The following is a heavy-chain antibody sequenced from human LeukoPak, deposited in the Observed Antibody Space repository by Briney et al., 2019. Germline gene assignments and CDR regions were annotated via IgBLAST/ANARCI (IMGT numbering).Heavy chain of an antibody. D-gene: IGHD3-22*01. V-gene: IGHV1-69*13. Sequence: SVKVSCKASGGTFSSYAISWVRQAPGQGLEWMGGIIPIFGTANYAQKFQGRVTITADESTSTAYMELSSLRSEDTAVYYCARERARPYYYDSSGYYRVTWFDPWGQGTLVTVSS. CDR3: ARERARPYYYDSSGYYRVTWFDP. J-gene: IGHJ5*02. CDR2: IIPIFGTA. CDR1: GGTFSSYA.